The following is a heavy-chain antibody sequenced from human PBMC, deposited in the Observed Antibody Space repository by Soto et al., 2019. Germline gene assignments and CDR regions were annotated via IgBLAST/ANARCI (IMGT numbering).Heavy chain of an antibody. CDR3: TTGYGGFSGYEIDY. Sequence: GGSLRLSCAASGFTFSNAWMNWVRQAPGKGLEWVGRIKSKTDGGTTDYAAPVKGRFTISRDDSKNTLYLQMNSLKTEDTAVYYCTTGYGGFSGYEIDYWGQGTLVTVSS. CDR1: GFTFSNAW. D-gene: IGHD3-22*01. J-gene: IGHJ4*02. V-gene: IGHV3-15*07. CDR2: IKSKTDGGTT.